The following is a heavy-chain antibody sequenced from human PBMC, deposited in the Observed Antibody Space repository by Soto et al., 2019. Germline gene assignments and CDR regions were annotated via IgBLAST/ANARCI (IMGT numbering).Heavy chain of an antibody. D-gene: IGHD6-13*01. J-gene: IGHJ4*02. CDR1: GLTISSASYY. CDR2: IYYNVST. Sequence: QVLLQESGPGLMKPSQTLSLTCTVSGLTISSASYYWSWIRHLPGKGLEWVGNIYYNVSTYYSTSRKFRVAVWVVTSKNQFSLRLASVTAADPAVYYCARYRISGSWSKFDYFGQGTLVTVSS. V-gene: IGHV4-31*03. CDR3: ARYRISGSWSKFDY.